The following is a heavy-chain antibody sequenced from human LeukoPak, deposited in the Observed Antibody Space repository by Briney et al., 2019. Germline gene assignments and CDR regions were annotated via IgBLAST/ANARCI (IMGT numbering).Heavy chain of an antibody. J-gene: IGHJ4*02. D-gene: IGHD1-26*01. CDR3: AKGGGRRPGTLYYFDY. CDR1: GFTFSSYE. Sequence: GGSLRLSCAASGFTFSSYEMNWVRQAPGKGLEWVSYISSSGSTIYYADSVKGRFTISRDSSKNTVYLQMNSLRVEDTALYYCAKGGGRRPGTLYYFDYWGQGTLVTVSS. V-gene: IGHV3-48*03. CDR2: ISSSGSTI.